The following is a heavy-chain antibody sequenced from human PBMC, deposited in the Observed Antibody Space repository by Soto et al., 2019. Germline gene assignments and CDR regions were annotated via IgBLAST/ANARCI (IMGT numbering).Heavy chain of an antibody. J-gene: IGHJ4*02. CDR1: GFTFSSYA. CDR2: ISGSGGST. Sequence: GGSLRLSCAASGFTFSSYAMSWVRQAPGKGLEWVSAISGSGGSTYYADSVKGRFTISRDNSKNTLYLQMNSLRAEDPAVYYCAKDLRVSIAAAGTRAFDYWGQGTLVTVSS. V-gene: IGHV3-23*01. CDR3: AKDLRVSIAAAGTRAFDY. D-gene: IGHD6-13*01.